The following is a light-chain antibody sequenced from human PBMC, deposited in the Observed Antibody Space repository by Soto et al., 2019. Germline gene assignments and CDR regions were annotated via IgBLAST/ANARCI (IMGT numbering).Light chain of an antibody. Sequence: EIVLTQSPGTLSLSPGERATLSCRASQSVSRGYFAWYKQKPGQAPRLLIYGTSSRATGIPDRFSASGSGTDFTLTISRLEPEDFALYYCQQYDRAPPITFGQGTRLEI. J-gene: IGKJ5*01. CDR3: QQYDRAPPIT. V-gene: IGKV3-20*01. CDR1: QSVSRGY. CDR2: GTS.